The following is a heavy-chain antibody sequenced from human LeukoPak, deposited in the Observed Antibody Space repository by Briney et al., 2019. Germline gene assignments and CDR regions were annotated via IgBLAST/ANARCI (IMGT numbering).Heavy chain of an antibody. CDR2: ISSSSSYI. J-gene: IGHJ4*02. CDR3: ARLVTAIPNYFDY. CDR1: TFTVSSYS. V-gene: IGHV3-21*01. Sequence: GGSLRLSCAASTFTVSSYSINWVRQAPGKGLEWVSSISSSSSYIYYADSVKGRFTISRDNAKNSLYLQMNSLRAEDTAVYYCARLVTAIPNYFDYWGQGTLVTVSS. D-gene: IGHD2-21*02.